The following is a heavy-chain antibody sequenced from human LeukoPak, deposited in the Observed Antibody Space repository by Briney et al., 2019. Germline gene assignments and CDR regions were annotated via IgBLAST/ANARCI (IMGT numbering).Heavy chain of an antibody. D-gene: IGHD2-21*01. CDR2: ISAYNGNT. Sequence: ASVKVSCKASGYTFTSYGISWVRQAPGQGLEWMGWISAYNGNTNYAQKLQGRVTMTTDTSTSTAYMELSSLRSEDTAVYYCARARSFCGGDCYSSEYWGQGSLVTVSS. V-gene: IGHV1-18*01. CDR1: GYTFTSYG. J-gene: IGHJ4*02. CDR3: ARARSFCGGDCYSSEY.